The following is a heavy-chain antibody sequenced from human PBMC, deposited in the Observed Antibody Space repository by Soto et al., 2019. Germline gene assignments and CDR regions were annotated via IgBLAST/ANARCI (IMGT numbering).Heavy chain of an antibody. J-gene: IGHJ3*02. Sequence: VQLVESGGGLVQPGGSLRLSCAASGFTVSSNYMSWVRQAPGKGLEWVSVIYSGGSTYYADSVKGRFTISRDNSKNTLYLQMNSLRAEDTAVYYCARESGITMVRGVIIGAFDIWGQGTMVTVSS. V-gene: IGHV3-66*01. CDR2: IYSGGST. CDR1: GFTVSSNY. D-gene: IGHD3-10*01. CDR3: ARESGITMVRGVIIGAFDI.